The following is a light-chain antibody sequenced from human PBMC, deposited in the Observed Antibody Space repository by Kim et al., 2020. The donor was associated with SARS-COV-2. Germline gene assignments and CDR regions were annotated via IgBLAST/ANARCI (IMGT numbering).Light chain of an antibody. CDR1: ALPKQY. J-gene: IGLJ3*02. Sequence: SYELTQPPSVSVSPGQTARITCSGDALPKQYAYWYQQKPGQAPVLVIYKDSERPSGISERFSGSSSGTTVTLTISGVQAEDEADYYCQSADSSGTYWVFGGGTQLTVL. V-gene: IGLV3-25*03. CDR2: KDS. CDR3: QSADSSGTYWV.